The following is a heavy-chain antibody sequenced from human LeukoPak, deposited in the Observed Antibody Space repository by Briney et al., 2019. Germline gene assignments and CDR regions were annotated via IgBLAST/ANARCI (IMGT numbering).Heavy chain of an antibody. CDR3: ESVVVIENQVFDY. V-gene: IGHV4-34*01. J-gene: IGHJ4*02. CDR1: GGSFSGYY. Sequence: SETLPLTCAVYGGSFSGYYWSWIRQPPGKGLEWIGEINHSGSTNYNPSLKSRVTISVDTSKNQFSLKLSSVTAADTAVYYCESVVVIENQVFDYWGQGTLVTVSS. D-gene: IGHD2-21*01. CDR2: INHSGST.